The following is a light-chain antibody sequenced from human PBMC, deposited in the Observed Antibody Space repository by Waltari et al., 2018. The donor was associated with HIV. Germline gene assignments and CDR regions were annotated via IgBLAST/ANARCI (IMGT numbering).Light chain of an antibody. J-gene: IGKJ1*01. V-gene: IGKV4-1*01. CDR1: QSVLSSSNNKYY. CDR2: WAS. Sequence: DIVMTQSLDSLAVSLVERATINCKSSQSVLSSSNNKYYLAWYQQKPGQPPKLLIYWASTRASGVPDRFSGCGSGTDFTLTISSLQAEDVAVYYCQQYYSTPWTFGQGTKVEIK. CDR3: QQYYSTPWT.